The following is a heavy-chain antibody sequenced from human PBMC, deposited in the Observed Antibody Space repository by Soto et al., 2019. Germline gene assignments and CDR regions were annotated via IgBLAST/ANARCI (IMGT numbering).Heavy chain of an antibody. D-gene: IGHD2-21*02. CDR1: GYPFTSYA. J-gene: IGHJ4*02. CDR2: INAGNGNT. V-gene: IGHV1-3*05. Sequence: QVQLVQSGAEEKKPGASVKVSCKASGYPFTSYAMHWVRQAPGQRLEWMGWINAGNGNTKYSQKFQGRVTITRDTSASTAYMELSSLRSEDTAVYYSARAWVVVTAPDYWGQGTLVTVSS. CDR3: ARAWVVVTAPDY.